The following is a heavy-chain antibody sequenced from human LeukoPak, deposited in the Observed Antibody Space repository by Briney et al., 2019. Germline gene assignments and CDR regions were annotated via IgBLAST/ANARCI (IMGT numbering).Heavy chain of an antibody. J-gene: IGHJ3*02. CDR1: GFTFSSYA. CDR3: APRFDWLSNDAFDI. CDR2: ISGSGGST. D-gene: IGHD3-9*01. V-gene: IGHV3-23*01. Sequence: GGSLRLSCAASGFTFSSYAMSWVRPAPGKGLEWGSAISGSGGSTYYADSVKGRFTISRDNYKNTLYLQMNSLRAEDSAVYYCAPRFDWLSNDAFDIWGQGTMVTVSS.